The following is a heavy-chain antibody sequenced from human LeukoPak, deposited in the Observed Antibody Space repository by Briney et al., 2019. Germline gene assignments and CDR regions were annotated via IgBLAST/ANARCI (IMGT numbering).Heavy chain of an antibody. CDR2: IHTGDNT. D-gene: IGHD3-22*01. CDR1: RFTVSSNY. Sequence: GGSLRLSCEASRFTVSSNYMSWARDAPGKGLECVSFIHTGDNTFYADYVKGRFIISRDNSKNTVYLQMSSLRAEDTDVYYCARTYYYDSGAYYPFDYWGQGTLVTVSS. CDR3: ARTYYYDSGAYYPFDY. V-gene: IGHV3-53*01. J-gene: IGHJ4*02.